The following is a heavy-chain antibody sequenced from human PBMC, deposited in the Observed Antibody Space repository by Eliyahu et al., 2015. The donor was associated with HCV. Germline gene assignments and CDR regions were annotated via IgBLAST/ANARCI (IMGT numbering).Heavy chain of an antibody. CDR2: IKSKSDGGTT. CDR3: STDLRWLFQNWFDP. V-gene: IGHV3-15*01. J-gene: IGHJ5*02. D-gene: IGHD4-23*01. CDR1: GFXXSNAW. Sequence: EVDLVESGGGXIKPGESXRLSCAASGFXXSNAWXXWVRQXPGKGLEWVGRIKSKSDGGTTDYAAPVNGRFTISRDDSKNTLYLQMNSLQTEDTAVYYCSTDLRWLFQNWFDPWGRGTLVTVSS.